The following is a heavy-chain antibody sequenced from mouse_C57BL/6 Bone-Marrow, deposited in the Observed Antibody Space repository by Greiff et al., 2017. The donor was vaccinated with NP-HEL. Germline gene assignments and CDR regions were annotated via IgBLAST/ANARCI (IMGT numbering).Heavy chain of an antibody. D-gene: IGHD2-3*01. CDR1: GYSITSGYY. J-gene: IGHJ2*01. CDR2: ISYDGSN. CDR3: ARDLGWLLRGY. V-gene: IGHV3-6*01. Sequence: EVQLQQSGPGLVKPSQSLSLTCSVTGYSITSGYYWNWIRQFPGNKLEWMGYISYDGSNNYKPSLKNRISITRDTSKNQFFLKLNSVTTEDTATYYCARDLGWLLRGYWGQGTTLTVSS.